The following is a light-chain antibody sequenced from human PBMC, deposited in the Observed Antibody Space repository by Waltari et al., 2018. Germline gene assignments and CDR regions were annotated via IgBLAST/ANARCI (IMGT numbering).Light chain of an antibody. CDR1: QDILYNSNNKNY. CDR2: WAS. J-gene: IGKJ4*01. V-gene: IGKV4-1*01. CDR3: QQYYKTPS. Sequence: DIVMTQSPGSLVVSLGDSATINSKSRQDILYNSNNKNYLAWYQHKPGQSPKLLVYWASTRASGVPDRFSGSGSGTDFTLTISRVQAEDVAIYYCQQYYKTPSFGGGTKVE.